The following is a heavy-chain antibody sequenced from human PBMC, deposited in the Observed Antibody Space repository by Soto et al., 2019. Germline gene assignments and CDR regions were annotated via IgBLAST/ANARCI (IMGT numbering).Heavy chain of an antibody. D-gene: IGHD6-13*01. J-gene: IGHJ6*02. CDR2: MNPINGAT. V-gene: IGHV1-8*02. CDR3: GRGPSPRAPAGGTPYYYAMDV. Sequence: ASVKVSCKASGYDFTAYDIDWVRQASGQGLEWMGWMNPINGATGSARRFQGRVSMTRNTATATAYLELTSLRSDDSAVYYCGRGPSPRAPAGGTPYYYAMDVWGQGTTVTVSS. CDR1: GYDFTAYD.